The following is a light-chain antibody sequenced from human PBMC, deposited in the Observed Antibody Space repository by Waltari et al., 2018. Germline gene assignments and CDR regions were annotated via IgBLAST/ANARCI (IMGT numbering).Light chain of an antibody. CDR1: SSDVGGYQY. V-gene: IGLV2-14*03. CDR3: SSYSSTSTHVV. J-gene: IGLJ2*01. Sequence: QSALTQPASVSGSPGQSITISCTGTSSDVGGYQYVSWYQQHPGKAPKFMIYDVTTRPSGVSNRFSGSKSGNTASLTISGLQADDEADYYCSSYSSTSTHVVFGGGTKVTVL. CDR2: DVT.